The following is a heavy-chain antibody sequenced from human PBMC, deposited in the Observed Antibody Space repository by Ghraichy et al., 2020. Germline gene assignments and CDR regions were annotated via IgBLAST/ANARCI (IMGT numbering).Heavy chain of an antibody. Sequence: GGSLRLSYAASGFTSKSYWMNWVRQAPGKGLEWVANIKLDGSEKYYVDTVRGRFTISRDNANNSLYLQMSSLRAVDTAVYYCTRDPGRYYGMAVWGQGTTVTVSS. D-gene: IGHD1-26*01. CDR3: TRDPGRYYGMAV. CDR2: IKLDGSEK. CDR1: GFTSKSYW. V-gene: IGHV3-7*01. J-gene: IGHJ6*02.